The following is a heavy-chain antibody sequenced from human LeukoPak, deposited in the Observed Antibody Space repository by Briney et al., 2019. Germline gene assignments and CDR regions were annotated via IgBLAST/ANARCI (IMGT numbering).Heavy chain of an antibody. CDR1: GFTFSSYA. CDR2: ISGSGGST. Sequence: GGSLRLSCAASGFTFSSYAMSWVRQAPGKGPEWVSAISGSGGSTYYADSVKGRLTISRDNSKNTLYLQMNSLRAEDTAVYYCAKRALLGFGELYYFDYWGQGTLVTVSS. J-gene: IGHJ4*02. V-gene: IGHV3-23*01. CDR3: AKRALLGFGELYYFDY. D-gene: IGHD3-10*01.